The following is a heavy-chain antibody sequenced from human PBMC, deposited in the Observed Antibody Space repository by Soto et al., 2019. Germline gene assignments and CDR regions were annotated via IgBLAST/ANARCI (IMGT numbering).Heavy chain of an antibody. J-gene: IGHJ6*02. CDR1: PITVYNFAA. CDR3: AKDRAVENQPPYVMDV. V-gene: IGHV3-23*01. D-gene: IGHD2-2*01. Sequence: EMQLLESGGGLGQPGGSLRLSCVASPITVYNFAAMSWVRQTPERGLEWVSSIRGRRDHRYYADSVKGRFSISRDNSKNKLYLQMDGMRVDNTAVYYCAKDRAVENQPPYVMDVWGQGTTVT. CDR2: IRGRRDHR.